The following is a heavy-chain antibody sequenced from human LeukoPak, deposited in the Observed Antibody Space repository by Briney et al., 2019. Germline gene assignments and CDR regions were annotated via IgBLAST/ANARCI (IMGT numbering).Heavy chain of an antibody. CDR2: ISAGGGST. J-gene: IGHJ4*02. Sequence: GGSLRLSCAVSGLTFSDYSMTWVRQAPGKGLFWVSGISAGGGSTYYADSVKGRFTISRDNSKNTLYLQMNSLRAEDTAVYYCARDRAAADLDYWGQGTLVTVSS. V-gene: IGHV3-23*01. CDR3: ARDRAAADLDY. CDR1: GLTFSDYS. D-gene: IGHD6-13*01.